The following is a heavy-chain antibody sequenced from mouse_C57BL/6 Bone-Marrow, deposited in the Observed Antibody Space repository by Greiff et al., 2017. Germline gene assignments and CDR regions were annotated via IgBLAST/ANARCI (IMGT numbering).Heavy chain of an antibody. Sequence: DVMLVESGGGLVQPGGSMKLSCAASGFTFSDAWMDWVRQSPEKGLEWVAEIRHKANNHATYYADSVKGRFTISRDDSKSSVYLQMNSLRAEDTGIYYCTRGGYYAFFDYWGKGTTLTVSS. V-gene: IGHV6-6*01. J-gene: IGHJ2*01. CDR2: IRHKANNHAT. CDR3: TRGGYYAFFDY. CDR1: GFTFSDAW. D-gene: IGHD2-3*01.